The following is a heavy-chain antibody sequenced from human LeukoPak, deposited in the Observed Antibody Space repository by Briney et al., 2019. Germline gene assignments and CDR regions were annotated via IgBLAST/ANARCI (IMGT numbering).Heavy chain of an antibody. V-gene: IGHV4-39*07. J-gene: IGHJ6*03. Sequence: SETLSLTCTVSGGSISSSSCYWGWIRQPPGKGLEWIGSIYYSGSTYYNPSLKSRVTISVDTSKNQFSLKLSSVTAADTAVYYCASSHSSSLYYYMDVWGKGTTVTVSS. CDR2: IYYSGST. D-gene: IGHD6-6*01. CDR1: GGSISSSSCY. CDR3: ASSHSSSLYYYMDV.